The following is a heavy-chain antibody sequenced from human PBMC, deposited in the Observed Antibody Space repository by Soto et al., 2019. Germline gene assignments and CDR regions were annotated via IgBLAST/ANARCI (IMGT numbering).Heavy chain of an antibody. CDR3: ARVLAVAGTAPKDFDY. D-gene: IGHD6-19*01. CDR2: ISAYNGNT. J-gene: IGHJ4*02. CDR1: GYTFTSYG. Sequence: QVQLVQSGAAVKKPGASVKVSCKASGYTFTSYGISWVRQAPGQWLEWMGWISAYNGNTNYAQKLQGRVTMTTDTATSTAYMELRSLRSDDTAVYSCARVLAVAGTAPKDFDYWGQGTLVTVSS. V-gene: IGHV1-18*01.